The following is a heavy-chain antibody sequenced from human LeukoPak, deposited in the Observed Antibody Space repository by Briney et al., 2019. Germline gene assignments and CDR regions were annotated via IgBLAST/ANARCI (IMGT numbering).Heavy chain of an antibody. CDR2: ISWNSGSI. D-gene: IGHD1-26*01. J-gene: IGHJ6*02. Sequence: PGRSLRLSCAASGFTFDDYAMHWVRQAPGKGLEWVSGISWNSGSIGYADSVKGRFTISRDNAKNSLYLQMNSLRAEDTALYYCAKDISFPQDGRAKWEHEYYYYGMDVWGQGTTVTVSS. CDR1: GFTFDDYA. CDR3: AKDISFPQDGRAKWEHEYYYYGMDV. V-gene: IGHV3-9*01.